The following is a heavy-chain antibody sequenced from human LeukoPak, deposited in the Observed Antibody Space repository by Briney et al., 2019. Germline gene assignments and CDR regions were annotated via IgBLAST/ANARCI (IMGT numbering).Heavy chain of an antibody. V-gene: IGHV4-30-4*01. Sequence: SETLSLTCIVSGGSISSADYHWSWIRQPPGKGLEWIGYIYYSGNTYYNPSLRSRVTISVTTSKSQFSLNLSSVTAADTAVYYCARTMIVVVINAFDIWGQGTMVTVSS. D-gene: IGHD3-22*01. CDR1: GGSISSADYH. CDR2: IYYSGNT. J-gene: IGHJ3*02. CDR3: ARTMIVVVINAFDI.